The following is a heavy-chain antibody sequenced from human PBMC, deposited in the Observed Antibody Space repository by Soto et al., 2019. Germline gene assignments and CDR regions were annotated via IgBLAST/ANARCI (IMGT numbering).Heavy chain of an antibody. CDR3: ATDSGGSGSLTIFSR. CDR2: FDPEDGET. D-gene: IGHD3-10*01. CDR1: GDTLTELS. V-gene: IGHV1-24*01. Sequence: ASVKVSCTVSGDTLTELSMHWVRQAPGKGLEWMGGFDPEDGETIYAQKFQGRVTMTEDTSTDTAYMELSSLRSEDTAVYYCATDSGGSGSLTIFSRWGQGTLVTVSS. J-gene: IGHJ4*02.